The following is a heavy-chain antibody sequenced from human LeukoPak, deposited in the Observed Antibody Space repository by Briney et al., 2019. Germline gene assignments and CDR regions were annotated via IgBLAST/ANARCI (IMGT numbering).Heavy chain of an antibody. CDR1: GGSISSYY. V-gene: IGHV4-59*01. CDR2: IQSSGST. Sequence: SETPSLTCTVSGGSISSYYWSWIRQPPGKGLEWIGYIQSSGSTNYNPSLKSRVTISVDTSKNQFSLKLTSVTAADTAVYYCARDVFGVTLGRFDPWGQGTLVTVSS. J-gene: IGHJ5*02. D-gene: IGHD3-3*01. CDR3: ARDVFGVTLGRFDP.